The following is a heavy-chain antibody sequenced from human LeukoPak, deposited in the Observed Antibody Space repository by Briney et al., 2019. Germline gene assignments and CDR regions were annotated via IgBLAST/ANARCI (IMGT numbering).Heavy chain of an antibody. CDR3: ARRTTVTTYYYYYYMDV. V-gene: IGHV3-21*01. Sequence: PGGSLRLSCAASGFTFSSYSMNWVRQAPGKGLEWVSSISSSSSYIYYADSVKGRFTISRGNAKNSLYLQMNSLRAEDTAVYYCARRTTVTTYYYYYYMDVWGKGTTVTISS. CDR2: ISSSSSYI. J-gene: IGHJ6*03. D-gene: IGHD4-17*01. CDR1: GFTFSSYS.